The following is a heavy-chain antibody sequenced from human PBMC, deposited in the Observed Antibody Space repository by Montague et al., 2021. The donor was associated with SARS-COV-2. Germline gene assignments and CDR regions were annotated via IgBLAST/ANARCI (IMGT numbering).Heavy chain of an antibody. V-gene: IGHV3-30-3*01. CDR3: ARPSSAYGYYFDY. D-gene: IGHD5-12*01. CDR2: ISYDGSNK. J-gene: IGHJ4*02. CDR1: LFPFRSYD. Sequence: SLILSFSSSLFPFRSYDMNWVRQAPGKGLEWVSVISYDGSNKYYADSVKGRFTISRDNSKNTLYLQMNSLRAEDTALYYCARPSSAYGYYFDYWGQGTLVTVSS.